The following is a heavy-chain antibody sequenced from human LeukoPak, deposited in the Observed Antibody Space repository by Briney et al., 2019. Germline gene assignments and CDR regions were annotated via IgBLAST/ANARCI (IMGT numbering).Heavy chain of an antibody. CDR1: GFTFSSYA. D-gene: IGHD4/OR15-4a*01. V-gene: IGHV3-23*01. Sequence: GGSLRLSCAASGFTFSSYAMHWVRQAPGKGLEWVSGTSDRGDYTYYADSVKGRFTISRDTSKNTLYLQMNSLRAEDTALYFCAKKAQYDGHYPLDYWGQGTLVTVSA. CDR3: AKKAQYDGHYPLDY. CDR2: TSDRGDYT. J-gene: IGHJ4*02.